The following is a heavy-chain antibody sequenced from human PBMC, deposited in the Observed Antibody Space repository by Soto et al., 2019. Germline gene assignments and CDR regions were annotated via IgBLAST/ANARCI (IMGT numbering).Heavy chain of an antibody. CDR1: GGSISSNNW. V-gene: IGHV4-4*02. J-gene: IGHJ4*02. D-gene: IGHD2-15*01. Sequence: QVQLQESGPGLVKPSETLSLTCAVSGGSISSNNWWSWVRQTPGKGLEWIGEIYHSGSTNYNPSPTIRVTKPLDKPKNQFALSLTSRTAADTAVYYCARREGDCRGGSCPFYHDWGQGTLVTASS. CDR3: ARREGDCRGGSCPFYHD. CDR2: IYHSGST.